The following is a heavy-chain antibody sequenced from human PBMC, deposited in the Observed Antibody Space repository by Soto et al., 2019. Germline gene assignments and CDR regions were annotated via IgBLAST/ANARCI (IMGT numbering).Heavy chain of an antibody. CDR1: GFTVSSYA. CDR2: ISGSGST. Sequence: EVQLLESGGGLVQPGGSLRLSCAASGFTVSSYAMSWVRQAPGKGLEWVSVISGSGSTYSADSVNCRFTSTRDSSKNTVYLQINSLRDEDTAVYYCAKALRFTFTTGYYMDGWGRGTTVTVSS. D-gene: IGHD3-16*01. J-gene: IGHJ6*03. V-gene: IGHV3-23*01. CDR3: AKALRFTFTTGYYMDG.